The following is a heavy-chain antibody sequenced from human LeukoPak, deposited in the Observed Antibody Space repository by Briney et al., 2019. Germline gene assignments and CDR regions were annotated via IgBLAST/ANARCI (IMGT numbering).Heavy chain of an antibody. CDR1: GFTFSSYS. CDR3: ARVDYDSSGYDFDY. J-gene: IGHJ4*02. CDR2: ISSSGSTI. V-gene: IGHV3-48*04. Sequence: PGGSLRLSCAASGFTFSSYSMNWVRQAPGKGLEWVSYISSSGSTIYYADSVKGRFTISRGNAKNSLYLQMNSLRAEDTAVYYCARVDYDSSGYDFDYWGQGTLVTVSS. D-gene: IGHD3-22*01.